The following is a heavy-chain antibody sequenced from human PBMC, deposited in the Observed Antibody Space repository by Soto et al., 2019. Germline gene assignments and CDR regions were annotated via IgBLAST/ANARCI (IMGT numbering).Heavy chain of an antibody. CDR1: GFTFSSYA. J-gene: IGHJ4*02. Sequence: QVQLVESGGGVVQPGRSLRLSCAASGFTFSSYAMHWVRQAPGKGLEWVAVISYDGSNKYYADSVKGRFTISRDNSKNTLYLKMNSLRAEDTAVYYCARGMGASIAVAGTEVHWGQGTLVTVSS. CDR2: ISYDGSNK. V-gene: IGHV3-30-3*01. CDR3: ARGMGASIAVAGTEVH. D-gene: IGHD6-19*01.